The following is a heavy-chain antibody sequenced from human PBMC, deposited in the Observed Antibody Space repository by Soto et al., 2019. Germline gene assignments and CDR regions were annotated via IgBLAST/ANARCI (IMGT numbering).Heavy chain of an antibody. D-gene: IGHD3-16*01. CDR3: VSLGGAAAGPGDY. Sequence: EVQLVESGGGLVQPGGSLRLSCVASEFTFSSYEMNWVRQAPGKGLEWVSYISSSGTTIYYTDSVKGRFTISRDNAKKSLYLKRNGRGAGDRAVYYGVSLGGAAAGPGDYGGQGPLVPVSS. CDR2: ISSSGTTI. V-gene: IGHV3-48*03. J-gene: IGHJ4*02. CDR1: EFTFSSYE.